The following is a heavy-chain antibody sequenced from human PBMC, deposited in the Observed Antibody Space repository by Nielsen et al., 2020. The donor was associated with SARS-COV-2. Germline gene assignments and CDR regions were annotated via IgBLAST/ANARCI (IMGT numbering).Heavy chain of an antibody. J-gene: IGHJ4*02. Sequence: GESLKISCAASGFTFSSYWMSWVRQAPGKGLEWVANIKQDGSEKYYVDSVKGRFTISRDNAKNSLYLQMNSLRAEDTALYYCAKDIKAARRGGFDYWGQGTLVTVSS. CDR2: IKQDGSEK. CDR1: GFTFSSYW. V-gene: IGHV3-7*03. D-gene: IGHD6-6*01. CDR3: AKDIKAARRGGFDY.